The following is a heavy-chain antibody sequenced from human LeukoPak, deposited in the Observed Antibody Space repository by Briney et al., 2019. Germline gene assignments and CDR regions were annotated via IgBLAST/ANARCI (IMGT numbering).Heavy chain of an antibody. CDR1: GYIFTNYG. V-gene: IGHV1-8*02. CDR3: GRPLQRGSWTQRALDY. Sequence: GASVRVSCKASGYIFTNYGINWVRQATGQGLEWMGWMNPNSGNAGYAQRFQGRVTMTRNNSISTAYMELTSLRSEDTAVYYCGRPLQRGSWTQRALDYWGQGTLVTVSS. D-gene: IGHD3-10*01. CDR2: MNPNSGNA. J-gene: IGHJ4*02.